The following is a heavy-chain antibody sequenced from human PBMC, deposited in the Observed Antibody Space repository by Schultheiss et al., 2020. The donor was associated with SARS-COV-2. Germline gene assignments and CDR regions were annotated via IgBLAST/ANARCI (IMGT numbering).Heavy chain of an antibody. CDR3: ARCQYTAMVHD. CDR1: GGSISSYY. D-gene: IGHD5-18*01. Sequence: SETLSLTCTVSGGSISSYYWSWIRQPPGKGLEWNGEINHSGSTNYNPSLKSRVTISVDTSKNQFSLKLSSVTAADTAVYYCARCQYTAMVHDWGQGTLVTVSS. CDR2: INHSGST. V-gene: IGHV4-34*01. J-gene: IGHJ4*02.